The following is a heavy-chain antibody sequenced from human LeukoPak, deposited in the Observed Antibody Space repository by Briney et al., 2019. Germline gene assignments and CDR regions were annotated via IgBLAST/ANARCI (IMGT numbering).Heavy chain of an antibody. CDR1: GGSISRSTYY. CDR2: FYYSGGT. V-gene: IGHV4-39*07. D-gene: IGHD5-24*01. CDR3: ARGGLDERWLWVAYNKAYYYYYMDV. J-gene: IGHJ6*03. Sequence: ASETLSLTCTVSGGSISRSTYYWGWIRQPPGKGLEWIGSFYYSGGTYYNPSLKSRVTISVDTSKNQFSLKLSSVTAADTAVYYCARGGLDERWLWVAYNKAYYYYYMDVWGKGTTVTVSS.